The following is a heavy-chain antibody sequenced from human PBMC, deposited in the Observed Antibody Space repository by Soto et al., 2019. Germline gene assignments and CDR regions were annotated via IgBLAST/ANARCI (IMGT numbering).Heavy chain of an antibody. CDR2: ISSSSSTI. D-gene: IGHD1-20*01. CDR1: GFTFSSYS. CDR3: ARLTGADAFDI. Sequence: EVQLVESGGGLVQPGGSLRLSCAASGFTFSSYSMNWVRQAPGKGLEWVSYISSSSSTIYYADSVKGRFTISRDNAKNSLYLQMNSLRAEDTAVYYCARLTGADAFDIWGQGKMVTVSS. J-gene: IGHJ3*02. V-gene: IGHV3-48*01.